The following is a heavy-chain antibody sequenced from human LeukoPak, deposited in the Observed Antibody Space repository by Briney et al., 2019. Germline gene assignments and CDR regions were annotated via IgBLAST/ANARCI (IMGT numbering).Heavy chain of an antibody. D-gene: IGHD6-19*01. CDR2: ISGSGGST. J-gene: IGHJ5*02. V-gene: IGHV3-23*01. CDR3: AKNAAVAGTWGQNWFDP. CDR1: GFTFSSYA. Sequence: GGSLRLSCAASGFTFSSYAMSWVRQAPGKGLEWVSAISGSGGSTYYADSVKGRFTISRDNSKNTLYLQMNSLRAEDTAVYYCAKNAAVAGTWGQNWFDPWGQGTLVTVSS.